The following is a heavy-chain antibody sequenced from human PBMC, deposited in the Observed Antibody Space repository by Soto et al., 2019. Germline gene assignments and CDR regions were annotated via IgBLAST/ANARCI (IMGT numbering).Heavy chain of an antibody. V-gene: IGHV3-23*01. D-gene: IGHD5-12*01. CDR2: ISGSGGST. Sequence: EVQLLESGGGLVQPGGSLRLSCAASGFTFSSYAMSWVRQAPGKGLEWVSAISGSGGSTYYADSVKGRFTISRDNSKNTLYLQMNSLRAEDTAVYSCAKDQGWLRLIVSLYYFDYWGQGTLVTVSS. CDR1: GFTFSSYA. CDR3: AKDQGWLRLIVSLYYFDY. J-gene: IGHJ4*02.